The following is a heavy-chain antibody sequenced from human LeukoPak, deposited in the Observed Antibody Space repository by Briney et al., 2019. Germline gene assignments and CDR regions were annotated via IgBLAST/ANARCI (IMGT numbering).Heavy chain of an antibody. D-gene: IGHD6-19*01. CDR3: ARAFMSYSSGYYPDN. CDR2: LSSTALFT. Sequence: GGSLRLSCAASGFTFSDYYMTWIRQAPGKGLELVSFLSSTALFTNYADSVKGRFTVSRDNAKNSLYLQMSSLRAEDTAVYYCARAFMSYSSGYYPDNWGQGTLVTVSS. CDR1: GFTFSDYY. J-gene: IGHJ4*02. V-gene: IGHV3-11*05.